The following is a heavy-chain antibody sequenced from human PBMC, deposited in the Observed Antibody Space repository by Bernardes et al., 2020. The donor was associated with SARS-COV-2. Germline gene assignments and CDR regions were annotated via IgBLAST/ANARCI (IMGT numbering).Heavy chain of an antibody. D-gene: IGHD6-19*01. CDR3: ARVDAGSSIVFDI. Sequence: ASVKVSCKASGYTFTSYGISCVRHAPGQGLEWMGWISAYNVNTNYAQKLQGRVTMTTDTSTSTAYMELRSLRSDDTAVYYCARVDAGSSIVFDIWGQGTMVTVSS. V-gene: IGHV1-18*01. J-gene: IGHJ3*02. CDR2: ISAYNVNT. CDR1: GYTFTSYG.